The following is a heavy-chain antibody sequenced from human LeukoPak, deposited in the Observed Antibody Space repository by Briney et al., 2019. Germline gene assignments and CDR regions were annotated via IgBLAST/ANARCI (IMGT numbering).Heavy chain of an antibody. V-gene: IGHV4-34*01. Sequence: SETLSLTCAVYGGSFSGYYWSWIRQPPGKGLEWNGEINHSGSTNYNPSLKSRVTISVDTSKNQFSLKLSSVTAADTAVYYCARASIAAAGTQYYGMDVWGQGTTVTVSS. CDR2: INHSGST. CDR3: ARASIAAAGTQYYGMDV. CDR1: GGSFSGYY. J-gene: IGHJ6*02. D-gene: IGHD6-13*01.